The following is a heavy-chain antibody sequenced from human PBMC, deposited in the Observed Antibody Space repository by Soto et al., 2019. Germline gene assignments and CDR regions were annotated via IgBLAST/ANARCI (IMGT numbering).Heavy chain of an antibody. Sequence: GGSLRLSCAASGFTFSGSAMHWVRQASGKGLEWVGRIRSKANSYATAYAASVKGRFTISRDDSKNTAYLQMNSLKTEDTAVYYCTRLVSHDILTGYQSVNWFDPWGQGTLVTVSS. V-gene: IGHV3-73*01. CDR3: TRLVSHDILTGYQSVNWFDP. J-gene: IGHJ5*02. CDR2: IRSKANSYAT. D-gene: IGHD3-9*01. CDR1: GFTFSGSA.